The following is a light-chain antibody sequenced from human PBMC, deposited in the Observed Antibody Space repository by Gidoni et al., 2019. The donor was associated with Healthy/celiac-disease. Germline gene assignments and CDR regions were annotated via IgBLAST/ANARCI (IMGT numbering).Light chain of an antibody. CDR3: QQSYSTLYT. CDR1: QSISSY. J-gene: IGKJ2*01. Sequence: DIQMTQSPSSLSAAVGDRVTITCRASQSISSYLNWYHQKPGKAPKLLIYAASSLQSGVPSRFRGSGSGTDFTLTISSLQPEDFATYYCQQSYSTLYTFGQGTKLEIK. V-gene: IGKV1-39*01. CDR2: AAS.